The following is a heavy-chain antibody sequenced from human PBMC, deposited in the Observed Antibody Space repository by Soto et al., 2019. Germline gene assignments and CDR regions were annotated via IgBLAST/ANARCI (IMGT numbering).Heavy chain of an antibody. CDR1: GGSISSGGYS. V-gene: IGHV4-30-2*01. Sequence: PSETLSVTCAVSGGSISSGGYSWSWIRQPPGKGLEWIGYIYHSGSTYYNPSLKSRVTISVDRSKNQFSLKLSSVTAADTAVYYCVRTPDIWGQGTMVT. CDR2: IYHSGST. CDR3: VRTPDI. J-gene: IGHJ3*02.